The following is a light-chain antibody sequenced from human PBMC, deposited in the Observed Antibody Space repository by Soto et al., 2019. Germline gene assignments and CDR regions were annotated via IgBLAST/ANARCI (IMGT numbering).Light chain of an antibody. V-gene: IGKV1-12*01. CDR2: ATS. CDR3: QQADISQLT. J-gene: IGKJ4*01. Sequence: DIQMTQFPSSVSASVGDRVTITCRASQPLGAWLAWYQQKPGKAPKLLIYATSTLETGVPSRFSGSGSGTQFTLTISSLQPEDFATYYSQQADISQLTFGGGTRVEIK. CDR1: QPLGAW.